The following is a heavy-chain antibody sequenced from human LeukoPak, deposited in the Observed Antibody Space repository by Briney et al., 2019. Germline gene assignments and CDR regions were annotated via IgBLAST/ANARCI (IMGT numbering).Heavy chain of an antibody. CDR1: GGSISSYY. J-gene: IGHJ6*02. Sequence: PSETLSLTCTVSGGSISSYYWSWIRQPPGKGLEWIGYIYYSGSTNYNPSLKSRVTISVDTSKNQFSLKLSSVTAADTAVYYCARAGSGGVGYYYGMDVWGQGTTVTVSS. D-gene: IGHD2-15*01. CDR2: IYYSGST. V-gene: IGHV4-59*08. CDR3: ARAGSGGVGYYYGMDV.